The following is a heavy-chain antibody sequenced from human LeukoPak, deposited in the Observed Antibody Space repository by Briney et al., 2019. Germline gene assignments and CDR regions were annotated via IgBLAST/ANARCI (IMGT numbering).Heavy chain of an antibody. J-gene: IGHJ4*02. CDR3: ARGLSDFNYDFWSGYYYFDY. CDR2: IYYSGST. V-gene: IGHV4-39*07. Sequence: PSETLSLTCAVSGGSISSSSYYWGWIRQPPGKGLEWIGSIYYSGSTYYNPSLKSRVTISVDTSKNQFSLKLSSVTAADTAVYYCARGLSDFNYDFWSGYYYFDYWGQGTLVTVSS. D-gene: IGHD3-3*01. CDR1: GGSISSSSYY.